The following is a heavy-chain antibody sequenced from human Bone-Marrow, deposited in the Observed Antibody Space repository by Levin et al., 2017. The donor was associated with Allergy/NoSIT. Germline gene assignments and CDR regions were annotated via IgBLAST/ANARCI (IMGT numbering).Heavy chain of an antibody. CDR1: GGSISSSSYY. CDR3: ARGESMVRGVQLFARGYNWFDP. V-gene: IGHV4-39*01. CDR2: IYYSGST. J-gene: IGHJ5*02. Sequence: SETLSLTCTVSGGSISSSSYYWGWIRQPPGKGLEWIGSIYYSGSTYYNPSLKSRVTISVDTSKNQFSLTLSSVTAADTAVYYCARGESMVRGVQLFARGYNWFDPWGQGTLVTVSA. D-gene: IGHD3-10*01.